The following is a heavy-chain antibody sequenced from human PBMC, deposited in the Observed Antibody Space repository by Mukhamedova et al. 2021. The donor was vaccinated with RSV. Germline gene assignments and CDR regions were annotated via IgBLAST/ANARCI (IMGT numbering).Heavy chain of an antibody. CDR3: ASLMYSSSRGYYYGMDV. D-gene: IGHD6-6*01. CDR2: ISAYNGNT. J-gene: IGHJ6*02. V-gene: IGHV1-18*01. Sequence: GLEWMGWISAYNGNTNYAQKLQGRVTMTTDTSTSTAYMELRSLRSDDTAVYYCASLMYSSSRGYYYGMDVWGQGTTVTVSS.